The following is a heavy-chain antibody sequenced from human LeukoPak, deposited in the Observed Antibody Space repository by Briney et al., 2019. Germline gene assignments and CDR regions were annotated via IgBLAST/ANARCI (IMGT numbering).Heavy chain of an antibody. CDR2: TYHSGST. V-gene: IGHV4-30-2*01. Sequence: SETLSLTCTVSGGSISSGGYYWSWIRQPPGKGLEWIGYTYHSGSTYYNPSLKSRVTISVDRSKNQFSLKLSSVTAADTAVYYCARVSPYGYNDHFDYWGQGTLVTVSS. D-gene: IGHD5-24*01. CDR3: ARVSPYGYNDHFDY. J-gene: IGHJ4*02. CDR1: GGSISSGGYY.